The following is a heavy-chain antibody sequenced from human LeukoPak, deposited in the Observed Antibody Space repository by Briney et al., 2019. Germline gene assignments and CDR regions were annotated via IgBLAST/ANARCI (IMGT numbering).Heavy chain of an antibody. D-gene: IGHD3-10*01. CDR1: GYTFTGYY. Sequence: EASVKVSCKASGYTFTGYYIHRVRQAPGQGLECMGWINPNSGGTNYAQKFQGRVTMTRDTSISTAYMELSRLRSDDTAVYYCARGGSGSYFSWLGPWGQGTLVTVSS. CDR2: INPNSGGT. CDR3: ARGGSGSYFSWLGP. J-gene: IGHJ5*02. V-gene: IGHV1-2*02.